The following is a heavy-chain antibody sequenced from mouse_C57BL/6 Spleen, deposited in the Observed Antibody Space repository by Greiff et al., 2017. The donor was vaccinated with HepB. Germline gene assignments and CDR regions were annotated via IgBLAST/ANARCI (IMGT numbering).Heavy chain of an antibody. CDR3: ARSHYYGSSFYYFDY. CDR2: IDPNSGGT. Sequence: QVQLKQPGAELVKPGASVKLSCKASGYTFTSYWMHWVKQRPGRGLEWIGRIDPNSGGTKYNEKFKSKATLTVDKPSSTAYMQLSSLTSEDSAVYYCARSHYYGSSFYYFDYWGQGTTLTVSS. D-gene: IGHD1-1*01. CDR1: GYTFTSYW. J-gene: IGHJ2*01. V-gene: IGHV1-72*01.